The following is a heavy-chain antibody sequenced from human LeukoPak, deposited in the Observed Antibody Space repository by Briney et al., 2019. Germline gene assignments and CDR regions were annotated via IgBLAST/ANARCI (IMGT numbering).Heavy chain of an antibody. V-gene: IGHV3-30*18. D-gene: IGHD1-26*01. J-gene: IGHJ6*02. CDR2: ISYDGSNK. CDR3: AKEGSGSYYPYYYYYYGMDV. CDR1: GFTFSSYG. Sequence: GRSLRLSCAASGFTFSSYGMHWVRQAPGKGLEWVAVISYDGSNKYYADSVKGRFTISRDNSKNTLYLQMNSLRAEDTAVYYCAKEGSGSYYPYYYYYYGMDVWGQGTTVTVSS.